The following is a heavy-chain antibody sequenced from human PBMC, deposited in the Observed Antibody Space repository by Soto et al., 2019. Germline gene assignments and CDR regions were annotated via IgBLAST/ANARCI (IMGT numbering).Heavy chain of an antibody. V-gene: IGHV4-59*01. CDR1: GGSTSDSY. D-gene: IGHD1-1*01. J-gene: IGHJ5*01. Sequence: QVQLQESGPGLVKPSETLSLTCSVSGGSTSDSYWSWIRQPPGKGLEWIAYIHHSGSIYYNPSLMSRATISIDTSKNHFSLNLASVTGADTAVYYCARGYDWFDPWGQGTLATVSS. CDR2: IHHSGSI. CDR3: ARGYDWFDP.